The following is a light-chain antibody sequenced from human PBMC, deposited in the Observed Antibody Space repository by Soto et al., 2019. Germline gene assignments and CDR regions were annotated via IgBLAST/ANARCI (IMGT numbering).Light chain of an antibody. CDR1: QSISTW. V-gene: IGKV1-5*01. J-gene: IGKJ1*01. Sequence: DIQMTQSPSILSASAGDRVTITCRASQSISTWLAWYQQKPGKAPKLLIYGASSLASGVPSRFSGSGSGTEFTLTISSLQPDDFATYYCQQHNGYSERMFGQGTKVDIK. CDR2: GAS. CDR3: QQHNGYSERM.